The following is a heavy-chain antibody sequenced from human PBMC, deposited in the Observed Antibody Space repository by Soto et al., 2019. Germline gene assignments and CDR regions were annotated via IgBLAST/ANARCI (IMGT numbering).Heavy chain of an antibody. CDR2: INPSGGST. V-gene: IGHV1-46*01. J-gene: IGHJ4*01. Sequence: GASVKVSCKAAGHTFTNSYIHWVRQAPGQGLEWMGVINPSGGSTTYAQKFQGRVTMTRDTSTSTVYMELTSLRSEDTAVYYCARDAQSGRGYSVYDTYWGQGTLVNVSS. D-gene: IGHD5-12*01. CDR3: ARDAQSGRGYSVYDTY. CDR1: GHTFTNSY.